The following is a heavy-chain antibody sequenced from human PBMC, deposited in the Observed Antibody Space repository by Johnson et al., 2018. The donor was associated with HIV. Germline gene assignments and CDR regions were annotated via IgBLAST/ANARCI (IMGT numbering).Heavy chain of an antibody. CDR1: RFTFSSYA. CDR3: VTADRGSA. V-gene: IGHV3-21*04. Sequence: VQLVESGGGVVQPGRSLRLSCAASRFTFSSYAMHWVRQAPGKGLEWVSAISGSGGGTYYADSVKGRFTISRDNAKNSLYLQMNSLRDEDTAVYYCVTADRGSAWGQGTTVTVSS. CDR2: ISGSGGGT. D-gene: IGHD1-26*01. J-gene: IGHJ3*01.